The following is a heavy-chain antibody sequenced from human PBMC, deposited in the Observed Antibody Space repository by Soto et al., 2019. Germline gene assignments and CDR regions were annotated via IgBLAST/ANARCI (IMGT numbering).Heavy chain of an antibody. V-gene: IGHV3-30-3*01. D-gene: IGHD3-22*01. CDR3: ARDNPGIVVVITPPGAFDI. CDR1: GFTFSSYA. CDR2: ISYDGSNK. J-gene: IGHJ3*02. Sequence: PGGSLRLSCAASGFTFSSYAMHWVRQAPGKGLEWVAVISYDGSNKYYADSVKGRFTISRDNSKNTLYLQMNSLRAEDTAVYYCARDNPGIVVVITPPGAFDIWGQGTMVTVSS.